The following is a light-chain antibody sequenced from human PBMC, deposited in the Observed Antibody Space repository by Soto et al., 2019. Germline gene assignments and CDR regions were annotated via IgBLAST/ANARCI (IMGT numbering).Light chain of an antibody. CDR3: PEYGCLPRT. V-gene: IGKV3-20*01. Sequence: ILLTQSPGTLSLSPGERATLSCRASQSVSSKLAWYQQKPGQPPRLLIYGASTRATGIPDRFSGSGSGTDFTLTISRLEPEDFAVYYSPEYGCLPRTFGQGAK. CDR1: QSVSSK. CDR2: GAS. J-gene: IGKJ1*01.